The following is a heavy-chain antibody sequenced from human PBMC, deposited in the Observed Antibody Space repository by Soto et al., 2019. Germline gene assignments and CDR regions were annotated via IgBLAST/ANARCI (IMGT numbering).Heavy chain of an antibody. CDR3: AKEHYYDSRGYGSVAFDI. CDR1: GDSVFSNSAA. CDR2: TYYRSKWYN. D-gene: IGHD3-22*01. Sequence: QTLSLTCAISGDSVFSNSAAWSWIRQSPSRGLEYLGRTYYRSKWYNDYVASVKSRITINPDTSKNQFSLQLNSVTPEDTAVYYCAKEHYYDSRGYGSVAFDIWGQGTMVTVS. V-gene: IGHV6-1*01. J-gene: IGHJ3*02.